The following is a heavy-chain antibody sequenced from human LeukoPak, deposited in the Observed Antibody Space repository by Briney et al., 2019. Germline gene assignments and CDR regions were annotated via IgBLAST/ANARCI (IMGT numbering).Heavy chain of an antibody. D-gene: IGHD6-13*01. J-gene: IGHJ4*02. CDR1: GFIFSSYV. V-gene: IGHV3-30-3*01. CDR2: ISHDGSNA. CDR3: VRDKSGSSSWWAPGNY. Sequence: GGSLRLSCAASGFIFSSYVMHWVRQAPGKGLEWVAVISHDGSNAYYAESVKGRFTTSRDNTKNTLYLQMNSLRAEDTAVYYCVRDKSGSSSWWAPGNYWGQGTLVTVSS.